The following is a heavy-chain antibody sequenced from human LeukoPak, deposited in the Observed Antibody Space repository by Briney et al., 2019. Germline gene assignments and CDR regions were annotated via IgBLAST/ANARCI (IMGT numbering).Heavy chain of an antibody. CDR1: GYRFVGYY. CDR3: ARGVVITHPAYDAFDI. CDR2: INPDSGVT. V-gene: IGHV1-2*02. J-gene: IGHJ3*02. D-gene: IGHD3-22*01. Sequence: DSVKVSCKASGYRFVGYYLHWVRQAPGQGLEWMGWINPDSGVTNFTQKFQGRVTMTGDMSISTAYLELSRLRSDDTAVYYCARGVVITHPAYDAFDIWGQGTMVAVSS.